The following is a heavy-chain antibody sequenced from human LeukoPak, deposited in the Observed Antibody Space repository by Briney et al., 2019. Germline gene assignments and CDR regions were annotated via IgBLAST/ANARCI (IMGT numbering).Heavy chain of an antibody. CDR1: GFIFSSHH. V-gene: IGHV3-7*03. CDR2: VNRDGSET. J-gene: IGHJ6*02. CDR3: ARNNGMDV. Sequence: GGSLRLSCAASGFIFSSHHMHWVRQPPGRGPEWVANVNRDGSETYYLDSVKGRFTISKDNAKISLYLQMNSLRAEDTALYHCARNNGMDVWGQGTTVIVSS.